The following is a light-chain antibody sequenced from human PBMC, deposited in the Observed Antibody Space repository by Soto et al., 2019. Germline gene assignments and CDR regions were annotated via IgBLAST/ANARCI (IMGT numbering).Light chain of an antibody. J-gene: IGLJ3*02. CDR3: ATWVDSLNGWV. Sequence: QSVLTQPPSASGTPGQRVSISCSGNSSNIGSNTVNWYHQLPGTAPTLLIKSNNQRPSGIPDRFSGSKSGTSASLAISGLQSEDEADYYCATWVDSLNGWVFGGGTKLTVL. CDR1: SSNIGSNT. V-gene: IGLV1-44*01. CDR2: SNN.